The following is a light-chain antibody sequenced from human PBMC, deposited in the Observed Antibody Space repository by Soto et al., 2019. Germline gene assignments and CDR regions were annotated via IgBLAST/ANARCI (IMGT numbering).Light chain of an antibody. J-gene: IGLJ2*01. CDR1: GSDVGGYDY. V-gene: IGLV2-8*01. CDR3: SSYAGSNIVV. Sequence: QSALTQPPSASGSPGQSVTISCTGTGSDVGGYDYVSWYQQHPGTAPKLMIYEVSKRPSGVPDRFSGSKSGNTASLTVSGLQVEDEADYYCSSYAGSNIVVFGGGTKLTVL. CDR2: EVS.